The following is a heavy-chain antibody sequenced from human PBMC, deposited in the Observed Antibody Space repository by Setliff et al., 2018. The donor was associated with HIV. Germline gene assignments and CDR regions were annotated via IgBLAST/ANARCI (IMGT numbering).Heavy chain of an antibody. CDR2: INTSGRTK. D-gene: IGHD6-6*01. J-gene: IGHJ4*02. Sequence: GSLRLSCAASGFTFSSYSMNWVRQAPGKGLELVSYINTSGRTKYYADSVKGRCTISRDNAENSLYLQMNSLRAEDTAVYYCARAHTYSSSSGIDYWGQGTLVTVSS. V-gene: IGHV3-48*04. CDR1: GFTFSSYS. CDR3: ARAHTYSSSSGIDY.